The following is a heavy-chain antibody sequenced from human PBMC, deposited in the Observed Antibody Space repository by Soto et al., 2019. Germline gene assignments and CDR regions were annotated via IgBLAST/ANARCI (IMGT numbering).Heavy chain of an antibody. V-gene: IGHV3-7*05. Sequence: EVQLVESGGGLVQPGGSLRLSCAASGFTFSGYWMSWVRQAPGKGLEWGANIKQCGSEQFYVDSVNGRFTISSDNAKNSLYHQMKSLRAEDTAVYSCAREAVWGQGTTVTVSS. CDR3: AREAV. J-gene: IGHJ6*02. CDR2: IKQCGSEQ. CDR1: GFTFSGYW.